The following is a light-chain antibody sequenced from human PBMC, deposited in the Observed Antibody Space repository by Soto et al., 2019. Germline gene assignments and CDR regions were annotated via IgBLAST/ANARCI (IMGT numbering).Light chain of an antibody. CDR3: QLYDDWWT. CDR2: AAS. V-gene: IGKV3-15*01. J-gene: IGKJ1*01. CDR1: QSVSSN. Sequence: EIVMTQSPATLSVSPGERATLSCRASQSVSSNVAWYQQKPGQAPRVLIFAASTRATGIPDRFSGSGSGTEFTLTISSLHSEDFGVYYCQLYDDWWTFGQGTKVVIK.